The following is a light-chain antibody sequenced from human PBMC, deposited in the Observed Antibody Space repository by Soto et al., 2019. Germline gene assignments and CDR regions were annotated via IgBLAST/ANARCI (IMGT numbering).Light chain of an antibody. V-gene: IGKV3-15*01. CDR2: RAS. CDR1: QSISNN. CDR3: QQYSDWPLT. Sequence: EILMTQSPATLSVSPGQRATLSCRASQSISNNLAWYQQRPGQAPRLLIYRASTGATGIPARFSDFGSGTDFTLTINGLQSEDFAVYYCQQYSDWPLTFGQGTKVDIK. J-gene: IGKJ1*01.